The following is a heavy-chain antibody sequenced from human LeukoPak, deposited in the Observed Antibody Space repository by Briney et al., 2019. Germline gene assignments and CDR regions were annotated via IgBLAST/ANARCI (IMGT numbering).Heavy chain of an antibody. CDR3: ANSHSYEDSPFDY. J-gene: IGHJ4*02. D-gene: IGHD5-18*01. CDR2: IYYSGST. V-gene: IGHV4-39*07. Sequence: SETLSLTCTVSGGSISSSSYYWGWIRQPPGKGLEWIGSIYYSGSTYYNPSLKSRVTISVDTSKNQFSLKLSSVTVADTAVYYCANSHSYEDSPFDYWGQGTLVTVSS. CDR1: GGSISSSSYY.